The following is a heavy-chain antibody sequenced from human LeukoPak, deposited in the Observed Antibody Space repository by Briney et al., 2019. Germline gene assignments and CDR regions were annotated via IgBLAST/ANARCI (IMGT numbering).Heavy chain of an antibody. CDR3: AKDSGSYVLVPYFDY. D-gene: IGHD1-26*01. CDR1: GFTFSSYD. CDR2: ISYDGSNK. J-gene: IGHJ4*02. V-gene: IGHV3-30*18. Sequence: GGSLRLSCAASGFTFSSYDMHWVRQAPSKGLEWVAVISYDGSNKYYADSVKGRFTISRDNSKNTLYLQMNSLRAEDTAVYYCAKDSGSYVLVPYFDYWGQGTLVTVSS.